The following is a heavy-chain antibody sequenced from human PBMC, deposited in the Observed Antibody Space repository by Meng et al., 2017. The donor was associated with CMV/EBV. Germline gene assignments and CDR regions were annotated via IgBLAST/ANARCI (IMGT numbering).Heavy chain of an antibody. CDR1: GSISSGGYY. J-gene: IGHJ1*01. D-gene: IGHD3-10*01. V-gene: IGHV4-31*02. CDR2: IYYSGST. Sequence: GSISSGGYYWSWIRQHPGKGLEWIGYIYYSGSTYYNPSLKSRVTISVDTSKNQFSLKLSSVTAADTAVYYCARVMVRGVSPIPRYFQHWGQGTLVTVSS. CDR3: ARVMVRGVSPIPRYFQH.